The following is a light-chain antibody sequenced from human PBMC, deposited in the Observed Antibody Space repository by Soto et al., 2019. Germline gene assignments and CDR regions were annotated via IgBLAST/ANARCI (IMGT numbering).Light chain of an antibody. CDR3: QQSHSVPLT. Sequence: DIPMTQSPSSLSASVGDRVTITCRASQPINKFLNWFQHKPGEAPKRLIYGTSILQDGVPSRFSGSGSGTDYTLTISGLQTEDFGTYYCQQSHSVPLTFGGGTKVE. CDR2: GTS. CDR1: QPINKF. J-gene: IGKJ4*01. V-gene: IGKV1-39*01.